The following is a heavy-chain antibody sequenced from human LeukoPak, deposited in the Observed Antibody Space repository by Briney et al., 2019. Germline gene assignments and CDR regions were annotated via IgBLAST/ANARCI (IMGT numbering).Heavy chain of an antibody. Sequence: GGSLRLSCAASGFIFSDYYMSWIRQAPGKGLEWVSYISSSGSTMYYTDSVKGRFTISKDNAKDSLYLQMNSLRAEDTAVYYCARDPGSGYEEHFDYWGQGTLVTVSS. J-gene: IGHJ4*02. CDR2: ISSSGSTM. CDR3: ARDPGSGYEEHFDY. CDR1: GFIFSDYY. V-gene: IGHV3-11*01. D-gene: IGHD5-12*01.